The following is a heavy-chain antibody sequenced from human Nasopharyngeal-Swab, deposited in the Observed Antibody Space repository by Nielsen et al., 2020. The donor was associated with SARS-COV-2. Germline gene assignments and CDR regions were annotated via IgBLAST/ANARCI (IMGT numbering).Heavy chain of an antibody. CDR1: GYAFTSCG. CDR2: ISAYNGNT. D-gene: IGHD3-10*01. CDR3: ARDGSYLGSGDAFDI. J-gene: IGHJ3*02. V-gene: IGHV1-18*01. Sequence: ASVKVSCKAAGYAFTSCGISWVRQAPGQGVEWMGWISAYNGNTNYAQKLQGRVTMTTDTSTNLAYMELRRLRSDDTAVYYCARDGSYLGSGDAFDIWGQGTMVTVSS.